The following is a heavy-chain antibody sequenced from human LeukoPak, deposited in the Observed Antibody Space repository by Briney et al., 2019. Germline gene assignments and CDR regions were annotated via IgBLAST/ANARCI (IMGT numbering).Heavy chain of an antibody. Sequence: GGSLRLSCAASGFTVSSNYMSWVRQAPGKGLEWVSVIYSGGSTYYADSVTGRFTISRDNSKNTLYLQMNSLRAEDTAVYYRAREGYCSGGSCFSDAFDIWGQGTMVTVSS. CDR2: IYSGGST. D-gene: IGHD2-15*01. V-gene: IGHV3-66*01. CDR1: GFTVSSNY. CDR3: AREGYCSGGSCFSDAFDI. J-gene: IGHJ3*02.